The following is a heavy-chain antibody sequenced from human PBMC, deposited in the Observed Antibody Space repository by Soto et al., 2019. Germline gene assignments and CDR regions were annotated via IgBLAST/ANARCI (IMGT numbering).Heavy chain of an antibody. V-gene: IGHV3-21*06. CDR3: ARESEDLTSNFDY. CDR1: GLSLNSYG. J-gene: IGHJ4*02. Sequence: GSLRLSCAASGLSLNSYGMNWVRQAPGKGLEWVSSISSTTNYIYYGDSMKGRFTISRDNANNSLYLEMNSLRAEDTAVYYCARESEDLTSNFDYWGQGTLVTVSS. CDR2: ISSTTNYI.